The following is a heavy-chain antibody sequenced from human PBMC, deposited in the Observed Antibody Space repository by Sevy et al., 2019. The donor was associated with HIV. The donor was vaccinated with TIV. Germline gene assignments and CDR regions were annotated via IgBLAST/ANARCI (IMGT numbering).Heavy chain of an antibody. Sequence: GGSLRLSCAASGFTISSYAMSWVRQAPGKGLEWVSAISGSGGSTYYADSVKGRFTISRDNSKNTLYLQMNSLRAEDTAVYYCAKDLALWGSYRHDAFDIWGQGTMVTVSS. D-gene: IGHD3-16*02. CDR1: GFTISSYA. V-gene: IGHV3-23*01. CDR2: ISGSGGST. J-gene: IGHJ3*02. CDR3: AKDLALWGSYRHDAFDI.